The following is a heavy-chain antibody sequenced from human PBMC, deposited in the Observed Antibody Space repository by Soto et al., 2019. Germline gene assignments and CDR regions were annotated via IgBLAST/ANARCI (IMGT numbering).Heavy chain of an antibody. Sequence: GGSLRLSCAASGFTFSSYGMHWVRQAPGKGLERVAVISYDGSNKYYADSVKGRFTISRDNSKNTLYLQMNSLRAEDTAVYYCATGCSSTSCYGLGLYYYYYMDVWGKGTTVTVSS. D-gene: IGHD2-2*01. V-gene: IGHV3-30*03. CDR1: GFTFSSYG. CDR3: ATGCSSTSCYGLGLYYYYYMDV. CDR2: ISYDGSNK. J-gene: IGHJ6*03.